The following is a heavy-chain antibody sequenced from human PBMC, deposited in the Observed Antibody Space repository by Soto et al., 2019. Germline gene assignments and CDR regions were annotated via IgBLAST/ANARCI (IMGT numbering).Heavy chain of an antibody. J-gene: IGHJ4*02. CDR3: ARRIVATETFDS. CDR1: GGSMSSYY. V-gene: IGHV4-59*08. Sequence: QVRLQESGPGLVKPSETLSLTCTVSGGSMSSYYCSWIRQRPGRGLEWVGFSYYAGRTKYNPSLKSRVTTTVATCKNQFSLTVTSVTAAAAAVYYCARRIVATETFDSWGQGTLVTVSS. CDR2: SYYAGRT. D-gene: IGHD5-12*01.